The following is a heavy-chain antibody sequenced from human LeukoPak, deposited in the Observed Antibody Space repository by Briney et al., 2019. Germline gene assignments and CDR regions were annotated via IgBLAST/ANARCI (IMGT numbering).Heavy chain of an antibody. CDR1: GGPISSGAYY. Sequence: PSQTLSLTCTVSGGPISSGAYYWRWIRQHPGKGLEWIGYIYYSGNTYYNPSLKSRVIISVDTSKNQFSLNLSSVTAADTAVYYCARDYYDTSGYYYLKWGQGTLVTVSS. CDR3: ARDYYDTSGYYYLK. D-gene: IGHD3-22*01. V-gene: IGHV4-31*03. CDR2: IYYSGNT. J-gene: IGHJ4*02.